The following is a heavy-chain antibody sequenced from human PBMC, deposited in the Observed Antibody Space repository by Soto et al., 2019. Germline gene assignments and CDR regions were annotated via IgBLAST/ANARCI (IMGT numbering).Heavy chain of an antibody. V-gene: IGHV3-7*03. D-gene: IGHD3-16*01. Sequence: PGGSLRLSCAASGFTFSSYWMGWVRQAPGKGLEWVANIRQDGNEKYYVDSVKGRFTISRDHGKNSLYLQMSILRAEDTAVYYCARAPYYDVYFDYWGQGTPVTVSS. CDR1: GFTFSSYW. CDR2: IRQDGNEK. CDR3: ARAPYYDVYFDY. J-gene: IGHJ4*02.